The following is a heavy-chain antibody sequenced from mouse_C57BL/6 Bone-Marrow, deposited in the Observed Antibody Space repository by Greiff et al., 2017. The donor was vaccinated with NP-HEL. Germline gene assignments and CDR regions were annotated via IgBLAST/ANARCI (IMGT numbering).Heavy chain of an antibody. CDR1: GFTFSSYA. V-gene: IGHV5-9-1*02. Sequence: EVKLVESGEGLVKPGGSLKLSCAASGFTFSSYAMSWVRQTPEKRLEWVAYISSGGDYIYYADTVKGRFTISRDNARNTLYLQMSSLKSEDTAMYYCTRTLVEGFAYWGQGTLVTVSA. J-gene: IGHJ3*01. CDR3: TRTLVEGFAY. CDR2: ISSGGDYI. D-gene: IGHD2-2*01.